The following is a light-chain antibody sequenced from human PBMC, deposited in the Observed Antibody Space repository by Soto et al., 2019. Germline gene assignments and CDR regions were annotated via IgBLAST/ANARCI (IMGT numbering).Light chain of an antibody. CDR3: QQYDNLPPL. Sequence: DIQMTQSPSSLSASVGDRVTITCQASQDISNYLNWYQQKPGKAPKLLIYDASNLQTGDPSRFSGSGSGTDFTLTISSLQPEDIATYYCQQYDNLPPLFGQGTKLEIK. CDR2: DAS. V-gene: IGKV1-33*01. J-gene: IGKJ2*01. CDR1: QDISNY.